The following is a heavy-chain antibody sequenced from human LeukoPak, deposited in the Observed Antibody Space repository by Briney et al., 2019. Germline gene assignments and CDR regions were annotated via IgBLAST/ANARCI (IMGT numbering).Heavy chain of an antibody. Sequence: GGSLRLSCAASGFTFSDYYMSWIRQAPGKGLEWVSYIRSSSSYTNYADSMKGRFTISRDNAKNSLYLQMNSLRAEDTAVYYCARYCSSTTCYDYWGQGTLVTVSS. CDR1: GFTFSDYY. CDR3: ARYCSSTTCYDY. J-gene: IGHJ4*02. CDR2: IRSSSSYT. V-gene: IGHV3-11*03. D-gene: IGHD2-2*01.